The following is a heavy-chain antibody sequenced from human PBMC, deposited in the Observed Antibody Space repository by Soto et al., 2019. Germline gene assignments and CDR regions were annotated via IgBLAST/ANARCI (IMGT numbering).Heavy chain of an antibody. CDR1: GFTVSSYA. V-gene: IGHV3-23*01. J-gene: IGHJ4*02. CDR3: AKGIIAARLEFDY. Sequence: GGSLRLSCAASGFTVSSYAMSWVRQAPGKGLEWVSAISGSGGSTYYADSVKGRFTISRDNSKNTLYLQMNSLRAEDTAVYYCAKGIIAARLEFDYWGQGTLVTVSS. CDR2: ISGSGGST. D-gene: IGHD6-6*01.